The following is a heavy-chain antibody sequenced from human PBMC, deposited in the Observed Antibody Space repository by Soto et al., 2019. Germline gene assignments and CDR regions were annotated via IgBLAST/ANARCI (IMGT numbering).Heavy chain of an antibody. D-gene: IGHD3-9*01. Sequence: PSQTLSLTCVISGDSVSSTSAAWNWIRQSPSRGLEWLGRTYYRSKWYSHYAISVKSRITINPDTSKNQFSLQLTSVTPDDTAVYFCARTSGHLDVWGRGTTVTVSS. CDR3: ARTSGHLDV. CDR1: GDSVSSTSAA. CDR2: TYYRSKWYS. J-gene: IGHJ6*02. V-gene: IGHV6-1*01.